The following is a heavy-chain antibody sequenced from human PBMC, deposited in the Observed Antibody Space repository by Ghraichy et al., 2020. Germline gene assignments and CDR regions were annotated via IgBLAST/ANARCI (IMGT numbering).Heavy chain of an antibody. CDR2: INNSGGNT. J-gene: IGHJ5*01. CDR1: GFTFRSYA. Sequence: GGSLRLSCTASGFTFRSYAMSWIRQAPGRGLEWVSGINNSGGNTYYADFVTGRFTISRDNSKNTLYLQMNSLRVDDTAVYYCAKTRFGEWDSWGQGTLVIVSS. CDR3: AKTRFGEWDS. D-gene: IGHD3-10*01. V-gene: IGHV3-23*01.